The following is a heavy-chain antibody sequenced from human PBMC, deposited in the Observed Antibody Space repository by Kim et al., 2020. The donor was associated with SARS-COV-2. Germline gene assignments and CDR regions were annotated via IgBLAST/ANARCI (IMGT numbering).Heavy chain of an antibody. V-gene: IGHV4-31*03. J-gene: IGHJ2*01. CDR2: IYYSGST. D-gene: IGHD3-3*01. CDR3: ARAAIADFWSGSSYWYFDL. Sequence: SETLSLTCTVSGGSISSGGYYWSWIRQHPGKGLEWIGYIYYSGSTYYNPSLKSRVTISVDTSKNQFSLKLSSVTAADTAVYYCARAAIADFWSGSSYWYFDLWGRGTLVTVSS. CDR1: GGSISSGGYY.